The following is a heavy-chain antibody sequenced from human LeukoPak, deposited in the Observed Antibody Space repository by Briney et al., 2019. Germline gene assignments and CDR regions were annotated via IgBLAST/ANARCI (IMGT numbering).Heavy chain of an antibody. CDR2: ISGSGNRL. V-gene: IGHV3-23*01. Sequence: PGGSLRLSCTASGFTFNDYAMSWVRQAAGKGLEWVSAISGSGNRLYYADSVKGRFTISRDNSKNTLYLQMNSLRAEDTAVYYCSPPYVWGSYPVPNDAFDIWGQGTMVTVSS. J-gene: IGHJ3*02. D-gene: IGHD3-16*01. CDR1: GFTFNDYA. CDR3: SPPYVWGSYPVPNDAFDI.